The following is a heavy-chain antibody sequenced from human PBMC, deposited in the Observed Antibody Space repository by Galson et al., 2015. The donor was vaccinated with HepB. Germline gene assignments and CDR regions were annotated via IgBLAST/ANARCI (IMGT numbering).Heavy chain of an antibody. Sequence: SLRLSCAASGFTFSSYAMSWVRQAPGKGLEWVSAISGSGGSTYYADSVKGRFTISRDNSKNTLYLQMNSLRAEDTAVYYCAKNKGDCSGGSCYSGVALSFDIWGQGTMVTVSS. D-gene: IGHD2-15*01. J-gene: IGHJ3*02. CDR3: AKNKGDCSGGSCYSGVALSFDI. CDR2: ISGSGGST. CDR1: GFTFSSYA. V-gene: IGHV3-23*01.